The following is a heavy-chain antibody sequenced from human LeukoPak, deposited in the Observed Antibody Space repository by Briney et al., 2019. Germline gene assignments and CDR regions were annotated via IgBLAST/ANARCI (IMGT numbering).Heavy chain of an antibody. D-gene: IGHD3-3*01. Sequence: GGSLRLSCAASGFTFSSYGMHWVRQAPGKGLEWVAFIRYDGSNKYYADSVKGRFTISRDNSKNTLYLQMNSLRAEDTAVYYCAKSAIFGVAWGYYFDYWGQGTLVTVSS. CDR3: AKSAIFGVAWGYYFDY. V-gene: IGHV3-30*02. CDR1: GFTFSSYG. CDR2: IRYDGSNK. J-gene: IGHJ4*02.